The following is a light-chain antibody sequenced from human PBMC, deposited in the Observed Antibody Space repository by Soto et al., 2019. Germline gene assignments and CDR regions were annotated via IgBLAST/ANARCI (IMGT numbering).Light chain of an antibody. J-gene: IGKJ1*01. V-gene: IGKV3-20*01. CDR3: QHYGSSPWT. CDR2: GAS. Sequence: EIVLTQSPGTLSLSPGERATLSCRASQSVSSSYLAWYQQKPGQAPRLLIYGASSRATGIPDRFSVSGSGTDFTLTISRLEPEDFAVYYCQHYGSSPWTVGQGTKVEIK. CDR1: QSVSSSY.